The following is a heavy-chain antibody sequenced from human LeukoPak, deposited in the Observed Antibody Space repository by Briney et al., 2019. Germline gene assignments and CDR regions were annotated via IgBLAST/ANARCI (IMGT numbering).Heavy chain of an antibody. D-gene: IGHD1-26*01. V-gene: IGHV1-2*02. CDR2: MNPNSGGT. CDR1: GYTFPGYY. Sequence: ASVKVSCKASGYTFPGYYMHWVRQAPGQGLEWMGWMNPNSGGTNYAQKFQGRVTMTRDTSISTAYMELSRLRSDDTAVYYCATVVGARGGDYFDYWGQGTLVTVSS. CDR3: ATVVGARGGDYFDY. J-gene: IGHJ4*02.